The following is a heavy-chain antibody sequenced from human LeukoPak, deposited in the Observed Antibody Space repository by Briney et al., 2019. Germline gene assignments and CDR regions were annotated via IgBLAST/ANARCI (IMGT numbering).Heavy chain of an antibody. V-gene: IGHV4-39*07. J-gene: IGHJ4*02. D-gene: IGHD3-10*01. CDR1: GGSISSSSYY. Sequence: SETLSLTCTVSGGSISSSSYYWGWIREPPGKGLEWIGSIYYSGSTYYNPSLKRRVTISVDTSKNQFSLKLSSVTAADTAVYFCARDTITRGLDYWGQGTLVTVSS. CDR3: ARDTITRGLDY. CDR2: IYYSGST.